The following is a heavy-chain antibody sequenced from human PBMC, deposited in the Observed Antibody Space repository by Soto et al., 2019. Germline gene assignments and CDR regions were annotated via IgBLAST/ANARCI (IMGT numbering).Heavy chain of an antibody. D-gene: IGHD6-19*01. CDR2: IYYTGST. V-gene: IGHV4-30-4*01. J-gene: IGHJ4*02. CDR3: VRRLAVKPRYYFDC. CDR1: CGSISSGDYY. Sequence: SETLSLTCPVSCGSISSGDYYWSWVRQPPGKDLDYIGYIYYTGSTYYNPSLNSLLTMSVDTSKNQFSRKLSAVTAADTAVYYCVRRLAVKPRYYFDCWGQGNLVNVS.